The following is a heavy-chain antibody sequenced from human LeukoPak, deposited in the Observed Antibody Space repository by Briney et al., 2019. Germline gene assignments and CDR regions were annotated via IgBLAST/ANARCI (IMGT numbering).Heavy chain of an antibody. J-gene: IGHJ4*02. CDR3: AKLLNDYGGYYFDY. Sequence: GGSLRLSCAASGFTVSSNYMSWVRQAPGKGLEWVSVIYSGGSTYYADSVKGRFTISRDNSKNTLYLQMNSLRAEDTAVYYCAKLLNDYGGYYFDYWGQGTLVTVSS. CDR1: GFTVSSNY. CDR2: IYSGGST. V-gene: IGHV3-66*04. D-gene: IGHD4-23*01.